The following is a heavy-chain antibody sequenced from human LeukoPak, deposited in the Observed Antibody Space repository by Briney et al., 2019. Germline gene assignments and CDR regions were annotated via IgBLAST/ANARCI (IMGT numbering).Heavy chain of an antibody. CDR1: GFTFSSYA. Sequence: GGSLRLSCAASGFTFSSYAMSWVRQAPGKGLEWVSGISGSGGSTYYGDSVKGRFTISRDNSKNMLYLQMNSLRAEDTAVYYCVRMRYSGYDSFDYWGQGNPVTVSS. CDR2: ISGSGGST. V-gene: IGHV3-23*01. CDR3: VRMRYSGYDSFDY. J-gene: IGHJ4*02. D-gene: IGHD5-12*01.